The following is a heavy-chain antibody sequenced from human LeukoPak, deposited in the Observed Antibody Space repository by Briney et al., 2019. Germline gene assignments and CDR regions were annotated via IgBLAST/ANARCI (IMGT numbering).Heavy chain of an antibody. J-gene: IGHJ4*02. V-gene: IGHV3-23*01. D-gene: IGHD1-14*01. CDR2: ISGTGAYT. Sequence: GGSLRLSCAASGFTFSTYAMTWVRQAPGKGLEWVSLISGTGAYTYYADSVKGRFTISRDNSKSTLYLQMNSLRADDTAIYFCARGSSNTGFAYWGQGTLVTVSS. CDR1: GFTFSTYA. CDR3: ARGSSNTGFAY.